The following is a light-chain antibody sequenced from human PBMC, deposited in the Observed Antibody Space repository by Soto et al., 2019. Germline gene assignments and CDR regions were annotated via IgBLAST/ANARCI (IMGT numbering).Light chain of an antibody. J-gene: IGKJ5*01. V-gene: IGKV1-39*01. CDR1: QRIDNY. CDR3: QQYNNWPPIT. CDR2: AAS. Sequence: IQMTQSPSSLSASVGDRVTITCRASQRIDNYLNWYHQKPGKAPKLLIYAASNLQSGVPSRFSGSGSGTDFTLTISNLQPEDFAVYYCQQYNNWPPITFGQGTRLEIK.